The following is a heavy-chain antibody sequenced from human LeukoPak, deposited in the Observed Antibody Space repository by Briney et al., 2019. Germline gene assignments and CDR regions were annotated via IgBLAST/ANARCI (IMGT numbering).Heavy chain of an antibody. CDR1: GYTFTGYY. Sequence: GASVKVSCKASGYTFTGYYMHWVRQAPGQGLEWMGWINPNSGGTNYAQKFQGRVTMTRDTSISTAYMELSRLRSDDTAVYYCARGYCRGGSCLGFYYYYMDVWGKGTTVTVSS. CDR2: INPNSGGT. CDR3: ARGYCRGGSCLGFYYYYMDV. V-gene: IGHV1-2*02. D-gene: IGHD2-15*01. J-gene: IGHJ6*03.